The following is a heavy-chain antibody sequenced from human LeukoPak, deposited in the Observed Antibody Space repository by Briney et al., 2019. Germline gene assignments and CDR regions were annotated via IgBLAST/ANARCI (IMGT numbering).Heavy chain of an antibody. J-gene: IGHJ4*02. V-gene: IGHV3-7*01. Sequence: GGSLRLSCAASGFTFSSYWMSWVRQAPGKGLEWVANIKQDGSEKYYVDSVKGRFTISRDNAKNSLYLQMNSLRAEDTAVYYCAREYMDDSSGYDYWGQGPLVTVSS. CDR1: GFTFSSYW. D-gene: IGHD3-22*01. CDR3: AREYMDDSSGYDY. CDR2: IKQDGSEK.